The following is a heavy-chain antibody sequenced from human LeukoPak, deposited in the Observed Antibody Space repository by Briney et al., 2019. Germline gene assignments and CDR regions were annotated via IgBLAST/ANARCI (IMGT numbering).Heavy chain of an antibody. CDR2: ISWNSGSI. D-gene: IGHD3-22*01. CDR1: GFTFDDYA. V-gene: IGHV3-9*01. J-gene: IGHJ4*02. Sequence: GGSLRLSCAASGFTFDDYAMHWVRQAPGKGLEWVSGISWNSGSIGYADSVKGRFTISRDNAKNSLYLQMNSLRAEDTAVYYCVLTMRSPYWGQGTLVTVSS. CDR3: VLTMRSPY.